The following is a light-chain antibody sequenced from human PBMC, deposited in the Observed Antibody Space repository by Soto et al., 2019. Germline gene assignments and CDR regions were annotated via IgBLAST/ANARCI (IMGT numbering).Light chain of an antibody. V-gene: IGKV3D-15*01. Sequence: EIVLTQSPATLSLSPGERATLSCRASQSVRNYLAWYQQKPGQAPRLLIYDASNRATGIPARFSGSASGTEFTLTITGLQSEDFAVYYCQQYKNWPPISFGQGTRLEI. CDR1: QSVRNY. CDR2: DAS. J-gene: IGKJ5*01. CDR3: QQYKNWPPIS.